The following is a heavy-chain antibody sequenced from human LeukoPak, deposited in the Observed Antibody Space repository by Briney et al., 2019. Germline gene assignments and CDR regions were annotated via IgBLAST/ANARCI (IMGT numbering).Heavy chain of an antibody. V-gene: IGHV3-30*18. CDR1: AFSFSSYA. CDR3: AKDPQALIAAAGFFDY. Sequence: GGSLRLSCAASAFSFSSYAMSWVRQAPGKGLEWVAVISYDGSNKYYADSVKGRFTISRDNSKNTLYLQMNSLRAEDTAVYYCAKDPQALIAAAGFFDYWGQGTLVTVSS. CDR2: ISYDGSNK. J-gene: IGHJ4*02. D-gene: IGHD6-13*01.